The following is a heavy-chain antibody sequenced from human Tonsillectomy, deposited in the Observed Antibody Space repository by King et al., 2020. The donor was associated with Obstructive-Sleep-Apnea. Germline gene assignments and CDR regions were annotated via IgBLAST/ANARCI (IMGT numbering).Heavy chain of an antibody. CDR1: GFTFDDYA. Sequence: VQLVQSGGVVVQPGGSLRLSCAASGFTFDDYAMHWVRQAPGKGLEWVSLISWDGGSTYYADSVKGRFTISRDNSKNSLYLQMNSLRAEDTVLYYCAKPYSSSLDWYFDLWGRGTLVTVSS. CDR3: AKPYSSSLDWYFDL. CDR2: ISWDGGST. V-gene: IGHV3-43D*03. D-gene: IGHD6-13*01. J-gene: IGHJ2*01.